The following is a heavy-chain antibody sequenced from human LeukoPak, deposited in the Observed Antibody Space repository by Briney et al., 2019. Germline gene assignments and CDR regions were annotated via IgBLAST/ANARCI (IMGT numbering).Heavy chain of an antibody. D-gene: IGHD3-9*01. J-gene: IGHJ4*02. V-gene: IGHV3-48*02. Sequence: GGSLRLSCAATGLTFSSYSMNLVRQAPGKGLEWVSYISSSSSTIYYADSVKGRFTISRDNAKNSLYLQMNSLRDEDTAVYYCARKLRYFDWSSRYDYYFDYWGQGTLVTVSS. CDR2: ISSSSSTI. CDR1: GLTFSSYS. CDR3: ARKLRYFDWSSRYDYYFDY.